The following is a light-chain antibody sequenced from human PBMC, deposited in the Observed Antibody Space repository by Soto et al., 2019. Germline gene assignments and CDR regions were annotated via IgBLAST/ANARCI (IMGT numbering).Light chain of an antibody. Sequence: VLTQDPSFSVSPGGTVTPTCALSSGSVSPSYYPSWYQQTPGQAPRTVIHSTNTRSSGVPDRFSGSILGNKAALTITGAQADDESDYYCVLYMGSGISLFGGGTKVTVL. V-gene: IGLV8-61*01. CDR1: SGSVSPSYY. CDR3: VLYMGSGISL. J-gene: IGLJ3*02. CDR2: STN.